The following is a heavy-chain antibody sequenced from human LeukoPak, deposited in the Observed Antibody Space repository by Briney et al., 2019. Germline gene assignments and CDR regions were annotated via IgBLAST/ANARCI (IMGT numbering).Heavy chain of an antibody. D-gene: IGHD4-17*01. CDR1: GSTVSSNY. CDR3: ARDGYGDYGPFDY. CDR2: IYSGGST. V-gene: IGHV3-53*01. Sequence: GGSPRLSCAASGSTVSSNYMSWVRQAPGKGLEWVSVIYSGGSTYYADSVKGRFTISRDNSKNTLYLQMNSLRAEDTAVYYCARDGYGDYGPFDYWGQGTLVTVSS. J-gene: IGHJ4*02.